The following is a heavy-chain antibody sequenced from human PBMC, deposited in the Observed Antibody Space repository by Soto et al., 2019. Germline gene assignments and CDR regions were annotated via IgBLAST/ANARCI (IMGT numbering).Heavy chain of an antibody. Sequence: QVQLQESGPGFVKPSETLSLTCTVSGGYISDYYWTWIRQPPGKGLEWIGHIYSSGTTNYNPSLKSRATISVDTSENQFSLRLGSVTAADTAVYYCARAWRSGSIFIDAFDSWGQGTSVTVSS. CDR1: GGYISDYY. CDR2: IYSSGTT. CDR3: ARAWRSGSIFIDAFDS. J-gene: IGHJ3*01. D-gene: IGHD3-3*01. V-gene: IGHV4-59*01.